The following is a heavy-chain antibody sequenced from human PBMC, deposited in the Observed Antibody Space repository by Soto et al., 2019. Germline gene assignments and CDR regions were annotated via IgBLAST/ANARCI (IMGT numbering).Heavy chain of an antibody. CDR1: GFPFSSYA. CDR3: AKERDNGADRYYFDD. D-gene: IGHD2-8*01. V-gene: IGHV3-23*01. CDR2: ISGSGDST. J-gene: IGHJ4*02. Sequence: GGALRLSFAASGFPFSSYAMTWGRQAPGKGLEWVSAISGSGDSTYYADSVKGRFTISRDQSKNTLYLQMHSLRAEDTAVYFCAKERDNGADRYYFDDWGQGTLVTVSS.